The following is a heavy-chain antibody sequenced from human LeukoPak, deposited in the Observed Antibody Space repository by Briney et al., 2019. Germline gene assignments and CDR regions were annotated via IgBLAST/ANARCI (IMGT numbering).Heavy chain of an antibody. CDR3: AKDISQGYTYGSIEQDY. Sequence: GGSLRLSCAASGLTFSNYAMSWVRQAPGKGLEWVSAISESGDSTYYAASVKGRFTTSRDNSKNTLYLQMNSLRAADTALYYCAKDISQGYTYGSIEQDYWGQGTLVTVSS. J-gene: IGHJ4*02. V-gene: IGHV3-23*01. CDR2: ISESGDST. CDR1: GLTFSNYA. D-gene: IGHD5-18*01.